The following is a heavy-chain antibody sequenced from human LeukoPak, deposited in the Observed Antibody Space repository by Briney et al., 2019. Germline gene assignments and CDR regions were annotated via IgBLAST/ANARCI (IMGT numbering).Heavy chain of an antibody. CDR3: ARDLNVFNAHNWVDP. Sequence: ASVKVSCKASGYTFTGNYIHWVRQAPGQGPDWMGWINPHSGDTKYGQKFQGRVTMTRDTSISTAYMELSGLTSDDTALYYCARDLNVFNAHNWVDPWGQGTRVTVSS. V-gene: IGHV1-2*02. CDR2: INPHSGDT. CDR1: GYTFTGNY. D-gene: IGHD2-8*01. J-gene: IGHJ5*02.